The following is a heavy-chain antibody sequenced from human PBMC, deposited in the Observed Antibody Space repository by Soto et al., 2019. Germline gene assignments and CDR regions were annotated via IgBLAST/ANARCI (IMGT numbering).Heavy chain of an antibody. CDR2: ISDSGENT. V-gene: IGHV3-23*01. Sequence: EVQLLESGGDLVQPGGSLRLSCSASGVTFSRSAMSWVRQTPGKGLQWVSTISDSGENTYYADSVKGRFTISRDNSKNILDLQMNNLRADDTARYYCAKPADYGWYFDLWGLGTLVTVSS. J-gene: IGHJ2*01. CDR3: AKPADYGWYFDL. CDR1: GVTFSRSA. D-gene: IGHD4-17*01.